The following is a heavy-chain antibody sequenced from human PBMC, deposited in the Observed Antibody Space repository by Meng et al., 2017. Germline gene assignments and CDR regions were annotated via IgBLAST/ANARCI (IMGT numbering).Heavy chain of an antibody. D-gene: IGHD6-6*01. J-gene: IGHJ4*02. CDR3: ARRGIAARPFYY. V-gene: IGHV4-34*01. Sequence: QVQLQQLGAGLLKPSETRSLTCAVYGGSFSGYYWSWIRQPPGKGLEWIGEINHSGSTNYNPSLKSRVTISVDTSKNQFSLKLSSVTAADTAVYYCARRGIAARPFYYWGQGTLVTV. CDR2: INHSGST. CDR1: GGSFSGYY.